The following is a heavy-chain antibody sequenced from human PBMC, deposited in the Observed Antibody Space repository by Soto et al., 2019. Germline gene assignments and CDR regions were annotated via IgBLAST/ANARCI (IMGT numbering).Heavy chain of an antibody. D-gene: IGHD2-15*01. CDR3: VRGRSDSRMDV. V-gene: IGHV3-48*02. CDR1: GFTLNSYS. J-gene: IGHJ6*02. Sequence: EVHLVESGGDLVQPWGSLRLSCAGSGFTLNSYSMNWVRQAPGTGLEWVSYLSSRRSTKYYADSVKGRFTSSRDDAKNSLYLQMDSLRYEDTSVYFCVRGRSDSRMDVWGQGTTVTFS. CDR2: LSSRRSTK.